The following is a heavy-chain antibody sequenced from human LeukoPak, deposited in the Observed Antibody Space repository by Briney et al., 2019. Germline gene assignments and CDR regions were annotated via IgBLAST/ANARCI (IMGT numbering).Heavy chain of an antibody. J-gene: IGHJ4*02. CDR3: ARDSLVGAYYYFDY. CDR1: GGSISSYY. CDR2: IYTSGST. V-gene: IGHV4-4*07. D-gene: IGHD2-15*01. Sequence: SETLSLTCTVSGGSISSYYWSWIRQPAGKGLEWIGRIYTSGSTNYNPSLKSRVTMSVDTSKNQFYLKLSSVTAEDTAVYYCARDSLVGAYYYFDYWGQGTLVTVSS.